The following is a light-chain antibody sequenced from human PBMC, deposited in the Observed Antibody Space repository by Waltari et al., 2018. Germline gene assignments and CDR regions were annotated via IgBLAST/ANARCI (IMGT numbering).Light chain of an antibody. V-gene: IGLV2-14*01. J-gene: IGLJ2*01. CDR1: NSDVGGYKY. Sequence: QSALTQPASVSGSPGQSITISCTGTNSDVGGYKYVSWYQQHPGKAPKLIIYEVSNRPAGFSNRFSGSKSGNTASLTISGLQAEDEADYYCSSYRSGSTQVVFGGGTKVTVL. CDR2: EVS. CDR3: SSYRSGSTQVV.